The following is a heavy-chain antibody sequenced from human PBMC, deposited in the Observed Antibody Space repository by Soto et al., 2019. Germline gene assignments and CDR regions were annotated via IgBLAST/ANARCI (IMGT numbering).Heavy chain of an antibody. CDR3: AKELVRDAFDI. CDR1: GFTFDDYA. V-gene: IGHV3-9*01. Sequence: GGSLRLSCAASGFTFDDYAMHWVRQAPGKGLEWVSGISWNSGSIGYADSVKGRFTISRDNAKNSLYLQMNSLRAEDTALYYCAKELVRDAFDIWGQGTMVTVSS. J-gene: IGHJ3*02. D-gene: IGHD1-26*01. CDR2: ISWNSGSI.